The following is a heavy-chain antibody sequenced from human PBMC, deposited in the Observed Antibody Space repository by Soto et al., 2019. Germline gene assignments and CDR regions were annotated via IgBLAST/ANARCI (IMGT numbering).Heavy chain of an antibody. D-gene: IGHD2-2*01. CDR3: TRSCSSTSCFENAYDI. J-gene: IGHJ3*02. V-gene: IGHV1-3*01. Sequence: QVQLVQSGAEVKKPGASVKVSCKASVYTFTNYVIHWVRQAPGQRLEWMGWINAGNGNTKYSQKFQGRVTITRDTSASTAYMELSSLRSEDTAVYYCTRSCSSTSCFENAYDIWGQGTMVTVSS. CDR2: INAGNGNT. CDR1: VYTFTNYV.